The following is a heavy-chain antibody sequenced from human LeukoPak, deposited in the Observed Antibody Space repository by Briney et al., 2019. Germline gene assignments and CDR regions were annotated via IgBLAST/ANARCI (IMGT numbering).Heavy chain of an antibody. CDR3: ARTPLVRYFDS. Sequence: PGGSLRLSCAASGFTFSNFWMHWVRQAPGKGLVWVSRINTDGSYISYADSVKGRFSISRDNAKNTLYLQMNSLRAEDTALYYCARTPLVRYFDSWGQGTLVTVSS. V-gene: IGHV3-74*01. CDR1: GFTFSNFW. D-gene: IGHD2-2*01. CDR2: INTDGSYI. J-gene: IGHJ4*02.